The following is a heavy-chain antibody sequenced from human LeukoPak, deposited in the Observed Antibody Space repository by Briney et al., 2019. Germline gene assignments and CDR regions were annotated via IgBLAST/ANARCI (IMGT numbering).Heavy chain of an antibody. V-gene: IGHV3-33*01. CDR3: ARDPQIGVEYFQH. CDR1: GFTFSSYG. D-gene: IGHD3-22*01. Sequence: GGSLRLSCAASGFTFSSYGMHWVRQAPGKGLEWVAVIWYDGSNKYYADSVKGRFTISRDNSKNTLYLQMNSLRAEDTAVYYCARDPQIGVEYFQHWGQGTLVTVSS. CDR2: IWYDGSNK. J-gene: IGHJ1*01.